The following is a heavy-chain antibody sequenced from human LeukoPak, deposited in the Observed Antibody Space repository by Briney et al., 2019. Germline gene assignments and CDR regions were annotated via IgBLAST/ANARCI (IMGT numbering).Heavy chain of an antibody. J-gene: IGHJ4*02. Sequence: GASVKVSCKASGYTFTSYDINWVRQATGQGLEWMGWINPNSGGTNYAQKFQGRVTMTRDTSISTAYMELSRLRSDDTAVYYCARDLDFWSGYSDWGQGTLVTVSS. CDR3: ARDLDFWSGYSD. D-gene: IGHD3-3*01. CDR1: GYTFTSYD. V-gene: IGHV1-2*02. CDR2: INPNSGGT.